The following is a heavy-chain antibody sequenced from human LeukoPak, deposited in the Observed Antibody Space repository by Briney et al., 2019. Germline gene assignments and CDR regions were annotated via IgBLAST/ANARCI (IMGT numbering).Heavy chain of an antibody. V-gene: IGHV3-66*01. CDR2: IYSGGST. CDR1: GFTVSSNY. CDR3: ARSSGSSYYGMDV. J-gene: IGHJ6*02. D-gene: IGHD3-10*01. Sequence: GGSLRLSCAASGFTVSSNYMSWVRQAPGKGLEWVSVIYSGGSTYYADSVKGRFTISRDNSKNTLYLQMNSLRAEDTAVYYCARSSGSSYYGMDVWGQGTTVTVS.